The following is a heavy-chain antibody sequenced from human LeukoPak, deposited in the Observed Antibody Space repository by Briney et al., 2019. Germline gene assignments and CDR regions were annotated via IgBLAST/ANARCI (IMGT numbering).Heavy chain of an antibody. CDR1: GFTFNSHW. Sequence: GGSLRLSCGASGFTFNSHWMHWVRQAPGKGLEWVSSISSSSSYIYYADSLKGRFTISRHNAKNSLYLQMNSLRAEDTAVYYCARGAHNYGYIFDYWGQGTLVTVSS. V-gene: IGHV3-21*01. J-gene: IGHJ4*02. CDR3: ARGAHNYGYIFDY. D-gene: IGHD5-18*01. CDR2: ISSSSSYI.